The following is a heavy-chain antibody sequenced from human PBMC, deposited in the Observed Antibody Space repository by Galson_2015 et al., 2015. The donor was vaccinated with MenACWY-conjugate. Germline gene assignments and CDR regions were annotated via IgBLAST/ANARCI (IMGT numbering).Heavy chain of an antibody. CDR3: SRMHIVLDATDAFDI. D-gene: IGHD3-22*01. J-gene: IGHJ3*02. V-gene: IGHV2-70*11. Sequence: PALAKPTQTLTLPCTFSGFSLSTYEMCIYWVRQPPGKALEWLARLDWRDNKYYTTSLKTRLTISKDTSTNQVVLTMHHADPVDTSTYYCSRMHIVLDATDAFDIWGQGTMVTVSS. CDR1: GFSLSTYEMC. CDR2: LDWRDNK.